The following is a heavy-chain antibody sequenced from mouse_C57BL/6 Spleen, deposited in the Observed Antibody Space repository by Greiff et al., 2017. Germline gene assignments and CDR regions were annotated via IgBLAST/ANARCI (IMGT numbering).Heavy chain of an antibody. CDR2: IYPRDGST. D-gene: IGHD1-1*01. V-gene: IGHV1-85*01. J-gene: IGHJ4*01. Sequence: VMLQQSGPELVKPGASVKLSCKASGYTFTSYDINWVKQRPGQGLEWIGWIYPRDGSTKYNEKFKGKATLTVDTSSSTAYMELHSLTSEDSAVYFCAREGDYYGSSYGYAMDYWGQGTSVTVSS. CDR1: GYTFTSYD. CDR3: AREGDYYGSSYGYAMDY.